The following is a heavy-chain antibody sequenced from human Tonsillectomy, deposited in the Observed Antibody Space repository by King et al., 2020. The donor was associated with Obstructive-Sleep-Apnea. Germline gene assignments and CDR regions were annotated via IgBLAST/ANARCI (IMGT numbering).Heavy chain of an antibody. Sequence: QLVQSGAEVKKPGASVKVSCKASGYTFTGYYMHWLRQAPGQGLEWMGWINPNSGGTNYAQKFQGRVTMTRDTSISTAYMELSRLRSDDTAVYYCARDLGYCSSTSCYNWFDPWGQGTLVTVSS. J-gene: IGHJ5*02. V-gene: IGHV1-2*02. CDR3: ARDLGYCSSTSCYNWFDP. D-gene: IGHD2-2*01. CDR1: GYTFTGYY. CDR2: INPNSGGT.